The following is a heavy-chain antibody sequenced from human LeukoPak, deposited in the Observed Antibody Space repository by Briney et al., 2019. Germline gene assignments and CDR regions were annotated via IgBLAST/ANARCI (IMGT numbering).Heavy chain of an antibody. J-gene: IGHJ4*02. D-gene: IGHD1-1*01. CDR1: GGSISSNNW. Sequence: SETLSLTCAVSGGSISSNNWWGWVRQPPGKGLEWIGEIYHSGGPNYNPSLKSRVTISVDKSRNHFSLNLSSVTAADTAVYYCARVNINNWHSCDYWAREPWSPSPQ. CDR2: IYHSGGP. CDR3: ARVNINNWHSCDY. V-gene: IGHV4-4*02.